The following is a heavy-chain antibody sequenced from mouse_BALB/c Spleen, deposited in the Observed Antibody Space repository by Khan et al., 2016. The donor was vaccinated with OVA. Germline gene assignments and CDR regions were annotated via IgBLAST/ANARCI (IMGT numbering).Heavy chain of an antibody. CDR1: GYIFTNYG. J-gene: IGHJ4*01. Sequence: LQQPGETVKISCKASGYIFTNYGMTWVKQAPGKGLKWMGWINTYTGEPTYADDFKGRFAFPLETSANTAYLQINNLKNEDTATYFCARTLYGSGYDYAMDYWGQGTSVTVSS. CDR3: ARTLYGSGYDYAMDY. CDR2: INTYTGEP. V-gene: IGHV9-3-1*01. D-gene: IGHD1-1*01.